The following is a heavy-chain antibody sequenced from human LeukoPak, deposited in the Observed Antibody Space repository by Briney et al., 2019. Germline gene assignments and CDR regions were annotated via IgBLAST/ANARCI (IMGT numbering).Heavy chain of an antibody. J-gene: IGHJ4*02. CDR1: GLSFSSYG. V-gene: IGHV3-30*02. D-gene: IGHD3-22*01. Sequence: GGSRRLSCAASGLSFSSYGMHWVRQAPGKGLEWVAYMGYDGSKKNYEDSVKGRFSISRDNSKNTFYLQMNGLGAEDTAVYYCAKEISSYDSRGYFEYWGQGNLVTVSS. CDR3: AKEISSYDSRGYFEY. CDR2: MGYDGSKK.